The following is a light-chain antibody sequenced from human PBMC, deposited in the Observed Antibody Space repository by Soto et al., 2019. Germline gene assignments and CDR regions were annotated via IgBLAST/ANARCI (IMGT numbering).Light chain of an antibody. CDR1: QSVGNN. Sequence: EIVVTQSTATLSVSPGERATLSCRASQSVGNNFAWYQQKPGQAPRPLIFATSTRATGVPARFSGSGSGTDFTPTIICLQSEDFAVYYCQQYGDWPLTFGEGAKVEIE. CDR2: ATS. J-gene: IGKJ4*01. V-gene: IGKV3-15*01. CDR3: QQYGDWPLT.